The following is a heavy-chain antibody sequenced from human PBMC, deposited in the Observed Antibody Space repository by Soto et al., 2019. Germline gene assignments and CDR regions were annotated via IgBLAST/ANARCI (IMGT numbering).Heavy chain of an antibody. Sequence: EVQLLESGGGLVQPGGSLRLSCAASGFTFRNYAMSWARQAPGKGLEWVSAISGSAGTTHNADSVKGRFTISRDNSKNTLYLQMNSLRVEDTAVYYCAKDRSSTSCYAFDYWGQGSLVTVSS. CDR3: AKDRSSTSCYAFDY. CDR1: GFTFRNYA. CDR2: ISGSAGTT. D-gene: IGHD2-2*01. V-gene: IGHV3-23*01. J-gene: IGHJ4*02.